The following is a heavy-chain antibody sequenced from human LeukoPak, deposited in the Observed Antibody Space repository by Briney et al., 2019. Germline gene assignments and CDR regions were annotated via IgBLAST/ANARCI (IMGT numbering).Heavy chain of an antibody. CDR1: GFTFSSYE. J-gene: IGHJ4*02. CDR2: ISSSGSTI. CDR3: ASLLWFGEPIGFDY. Sequence: GGSLRLSCAASGFTFSSYEMNWVRQAPGKGLEWVSYISSSGSTIYYADSVKGRFTISRDNAKNSLYLQMNSLRAEDTAVYYCASLLWFGEPIGFDYWGQGTLVTVSS. V-gene: IGHV3-48*03. D-gene: IGHD3-10*01.